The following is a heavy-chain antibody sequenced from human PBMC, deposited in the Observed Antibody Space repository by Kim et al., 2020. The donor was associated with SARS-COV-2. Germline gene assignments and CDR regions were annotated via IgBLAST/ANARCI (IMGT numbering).Heavy chain of an antibody. D-gene: IGHD6-19*01. Sequence: SVKVSCKVFGDTFNSYAISWVRQAPGQGLEWVGGIIPVFGTATYAQMFQDRVAITADAYTTTAYMEVSSLRSDDTAVYFCVRGDDKGIALDSTGRYGMDVWGQGTAVTVSS. CDR3: VRGDDKGIALDSTGRYGMDV. CDR2: IIPVFGTA. J-gene: IGHJ6*02. V-gene: IGHV1-69*13. CDR1: GDTFNSYA.